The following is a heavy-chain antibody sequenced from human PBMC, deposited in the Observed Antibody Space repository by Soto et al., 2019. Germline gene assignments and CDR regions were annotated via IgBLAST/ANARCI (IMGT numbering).Heavy chain of an antibody. V-gene: IGHV3-13*01. Sequence: PGGSLRLSCAASGFTFSSYDMHWGRQATGKGLEWVSAIGTAGDTYYPGSVKGRFTISRENAKNSLYLQMNSLRAGDTAVYYCARAHARYCSSTSCPPKAGAFDMWGPGTMLAASS. CDR3: ARAHARYCSSTSCPPKAGAFDM. CDR1: GFTFSSYD. J-gene: IGHJ3*02. CDR2: IGTAGDT. D-gene: IGHD2-2*01.